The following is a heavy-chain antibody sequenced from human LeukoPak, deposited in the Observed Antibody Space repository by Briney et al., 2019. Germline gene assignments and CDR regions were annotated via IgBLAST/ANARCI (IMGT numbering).Heavy chain of an antibody. CDR2: INSDGSST. V-gene: IGHV3-74*01. J-gene: IGHJ6*03. CDR3: ARDSGRYYYYYYMDV. Sequence: GGSLRLSCAASGFTFSSYWMHWVRQAPGKGLVWVSRINSDGSSTSYADSVKGRFTISGDNAKNTLYLQMNSLRAEDTAVYYCARDSGRYYYYYYMDVWGKGTTVTISS. D-gene: IGHD3-10*01. CDR1: GFTFSSYW.